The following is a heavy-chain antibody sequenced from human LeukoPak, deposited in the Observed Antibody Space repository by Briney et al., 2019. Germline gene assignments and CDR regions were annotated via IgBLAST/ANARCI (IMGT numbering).Heavy chain of an antibody. V-gene: IGHV1-18*01. CDR3: ARDGYCRHLDY. J-gene: IGHJ4*02. CDR1: GYTFTSYG. CDR2: ISPYNGDT. Sequence: ASVKVSCKASGYTFTSYGISWVRQAPGQGLEWMGWISPYNGDTNYVQKLQDRVTMTTDTSTSTAYMEVRSLRSDDTAVYYCARDGYCRHLDYWGQGTLVTVSS. D-gene: IGHD2-21*02.